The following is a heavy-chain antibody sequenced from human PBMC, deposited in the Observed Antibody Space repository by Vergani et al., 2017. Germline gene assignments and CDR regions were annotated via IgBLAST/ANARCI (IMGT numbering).Heavy chain of an antibody. CDR3: ASGRLRWQFDY. D-gene: IGHD4-23*01. CDR1: GFTFDDYA. V-gene: IGHV3-9*01. Sequence: EVQLVESGGGLVQPGRSLRLSCAASGFTFDDYAMHWVRQAPGKGLEWVSGISWNSGSIGYADSVKGRFTISRDNAKNSLYLQMNSLRAEDTALYYCASGRLRWQFDYWGQGTLVTVSS. CDR2: ISWNSGSI. J-gene: IGHJ4*02.